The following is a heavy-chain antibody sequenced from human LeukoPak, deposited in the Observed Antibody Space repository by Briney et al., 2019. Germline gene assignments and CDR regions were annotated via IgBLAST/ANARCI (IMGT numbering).Heavy chain of an antibody. CDR3: ATGRFGVVKYYFDY. V-gene: IGHV4-34*01. CDR1: GGSFSGYY. CDR2: INHSGST. D-gene: IGHD3-3*01. Sequence: SETLSLTCAVYGGSFSGYYWSWIRQPPGKGLEWIREINHSGSTNYNPSLKSRVTISVDTSKNQFSLKLSSVTAADTAVYYCATGRFGVVKYYFDYWGQGTLVTVSS. J-gene: IGHJ4*02.